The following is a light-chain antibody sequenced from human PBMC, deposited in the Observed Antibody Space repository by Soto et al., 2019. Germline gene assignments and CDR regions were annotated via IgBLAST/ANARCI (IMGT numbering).Light chain of an antibody. Sequence: QSVLTQPPSASGSPGQSVTISCTGTSSDVGGYNYVSWYQQHPGKAPKLMICEVSKRPSGVPDRFSGSKSGNTASLTVSGLQAEEEADYYCSSYAGSNNLEVCGTGTKVTV. CDR3: SSYAGSNNLEV. V-gene: IGLV2-8*01. J-gene: IGLJ1*01. CDR1: SSDVGGYNY. CDR2: EVS.